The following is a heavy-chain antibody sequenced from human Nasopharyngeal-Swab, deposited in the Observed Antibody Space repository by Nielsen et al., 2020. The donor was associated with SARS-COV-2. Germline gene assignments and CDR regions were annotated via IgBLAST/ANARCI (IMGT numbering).Heavy chain of an antibody. CDR2: ISWSGDTT. D-gene: IGHD2-21*01. J-gene: IGHJ6*02. CDR3: AKAPYLRGLDL. V-gene: IGHV3-23*01. CDR1: GFTFSSYA. Sequence: GESLEISCAASGFTFSSYAMGRGRPAPGKGLEWVSIISWSGDTTYYADSVNDRFTISRDNSKNTLYLQMNSLRVEDTALYYCAKAPYLRGLDLWGQGTTVTVSS.